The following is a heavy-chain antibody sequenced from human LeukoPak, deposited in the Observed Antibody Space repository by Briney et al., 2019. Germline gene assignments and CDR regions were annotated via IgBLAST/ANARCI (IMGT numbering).Heavy chain of an antibody. CDR2: INADNGDT. Sequence: ASVKVSCKASGYTFTNYAIHWVRQAPGQRLEWMGWINADNGDTEYLQRFQGRVTITRDTSASTSYMELSSLRYEDTAVFYCARGPIAAVAFFDYWGQGTLVSVSS. D-gene: IGHD6-13*01. CDR3: ARGPIAAVAFFDY. J-gene: IGHJ4*02. CDR1: GYTFTNYA. V-gene: IGHV1-3*01.